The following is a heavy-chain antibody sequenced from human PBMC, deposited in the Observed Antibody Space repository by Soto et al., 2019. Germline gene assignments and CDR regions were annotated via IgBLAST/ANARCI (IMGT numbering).Heavy chain of an antibody. CDR2: IWYDGSNK. CDR3: ARREYSGYEGAPLYY. Sequence: GGSLRLSCAASGFTFSSYGMHWVRQAPGKGLEWVAVIWYDGSNKYYADSVKGRFTISRDNSKNTLYLQMNSLRAEDTAVYYCARREYSGYEGAPLYYWGQGTLVTVSS. CDR1: GFTFSSYG. D-gene: IGHD5-12*01. V-gene: IGHV3-33*01. J-gene: IGHJ4*02.